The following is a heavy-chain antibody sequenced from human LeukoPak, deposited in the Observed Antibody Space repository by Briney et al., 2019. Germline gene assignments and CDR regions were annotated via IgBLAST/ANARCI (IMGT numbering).Heavy chain of an antibody. Sequence: SETLSLTCTVSGGSISSYYWSWLRQPPGKGLEWIGYIYYSGSTNYNPSLKSRVTISVDTSKNQFSLKLSSVTAADTAVYYCARLVDGDHSSGWLHYYYGMDVWGQGTTVTVSS. CDR1: GGSISSYY. V-gene: IGHV4-59*08. CDR3: ARLVDGDHSSGWLHYYYGMDV. D-gene: IGHD6-19*01. CDR2: IYYSGST. J-gene: IGHJ6*02.